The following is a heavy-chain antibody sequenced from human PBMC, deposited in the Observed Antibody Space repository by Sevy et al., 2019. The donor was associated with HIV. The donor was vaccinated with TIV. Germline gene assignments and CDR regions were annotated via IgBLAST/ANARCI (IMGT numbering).Heavy chain of an antibody. CDR3: ARETVEGGYYFDS. Sequence: ASVKVSCRTSGYTFTEYSMHWVRQAPGQGLESMGWINPNSGRTNYAQSFRGRVTMTSDTSTSTAYMEVNSLRSDDSAVYYCARETVEGGYYFDSWGQGTLVTVSS. CDR2: INPNSGRT. V-gene: IGHV1-2*02. J-gene: IGHJ4*02. CDR1: GYTFTEYS. D-gene: IGHD3-10*01.